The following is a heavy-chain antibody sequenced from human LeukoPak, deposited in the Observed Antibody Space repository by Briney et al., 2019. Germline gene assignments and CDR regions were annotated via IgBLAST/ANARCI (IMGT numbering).Heavy chain of an antibody. CDR2: IRYDGSNK. CDR1: GFTFSSYG. V-gene: IGHV3-30*02. CDR3: AKSEYCSGGSCYSYYYYYGMDV. D-gene: IGHD2-15*01. Sequence: GGSLRLSCAASGFTFSSYGMHWVRQAPGKGLEWAAFIRYDGSNKYYADSVKGRFTISRDNSKNTLYLQMNSLRAEDTAVYYCAKSEYCSGGSCYSYYYYYGMDVWGQGTTVTVSS. J-gene: IGHJ6*02.